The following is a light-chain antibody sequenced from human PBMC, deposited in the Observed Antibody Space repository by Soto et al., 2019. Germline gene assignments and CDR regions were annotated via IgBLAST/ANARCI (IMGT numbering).Light chain of an antibody. V-gene: IGKV3-20*01. CDR2: GAS. Sequence: ELVMTQSPATLSVSPGERATLSCRASQRVSTRSLAWYQQNPGQAPRLPISGASSRAADIPDRFSGSGSGTDFTLTSNRLEPEDFAVYYWQQYDSSPRTVGQGTK. CDR1: QRVSTRS. CDR3: QQYDSSPRT. J-gene: IGKJ1*01.